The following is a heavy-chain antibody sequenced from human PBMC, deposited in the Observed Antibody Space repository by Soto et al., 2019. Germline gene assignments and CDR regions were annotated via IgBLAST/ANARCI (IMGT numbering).Heavy chain of an antibody. J-gene: IGHJ5*02. D-gene: IGHD3-3*01. CDR2: IGQDGEEK. CDR3: ARDFSESSNWVDP. CDR1: GFTFSSYW. Sequence: EVLLVESGGGLVQPGGSLRLSCEAFGFTFSSYWMTWVRQAPGQGLEWVANIGQDGEEKYFLDSVRGRFIISRDNAKNSLYLQMNSLRVEDTAFYFCARDFSESSNWVDPWGQGTLVTVSS. V-gene: IGHV3-7*05.